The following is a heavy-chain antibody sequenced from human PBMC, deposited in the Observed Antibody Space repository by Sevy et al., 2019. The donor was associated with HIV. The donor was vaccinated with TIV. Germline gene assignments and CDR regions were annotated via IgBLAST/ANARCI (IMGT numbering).Heavy chain of an antibody. Sequence: SETLSLTCTVSGGSISSYYWSWIRQPAGKGLEWIGRIYTSGSTNYNPSLKSRVTMSVDTSKNQFSLKLSSVIAADTAVYYCGGDGYGSGFGGLWYWGQGTLVTVSS. J-gene: IGHJ4*02. CDR3: GGDGYGSGFGGLWY. V-gene: IGHV4-4*07. CDR2: IYTSGST. D-gene: IGHD3-10*01. CDR1: GGSISSYY.